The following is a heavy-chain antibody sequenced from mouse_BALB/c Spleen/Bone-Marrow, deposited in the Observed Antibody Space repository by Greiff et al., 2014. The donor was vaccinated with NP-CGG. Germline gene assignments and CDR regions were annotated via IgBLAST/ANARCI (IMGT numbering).Heavy chain of an antibody. V-gene: IGHV4-2*02. CDR3: ARQTGTGAMDY. J-gene: IGHJ4*01. CDR1: GFDFSRYW. CDR2: INPGSSTI. Sequence: EVKLVESGGGLVQPGGSLNPSCAASGFDFSRYWMSWARQAPGKGQEWIGEINPGSSTINYTPSLKDKFIISRDNAKNTLYLQMSKVRSEDTALYYCARQTGTGAMDYWGQGTSVTVSS. D-gene: IGHD4-1*01.